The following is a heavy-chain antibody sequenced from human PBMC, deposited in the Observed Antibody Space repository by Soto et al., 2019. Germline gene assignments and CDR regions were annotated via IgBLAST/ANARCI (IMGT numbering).Heavy chain of an antibody. CDR3: ARDGPPDYYYGMDV. J-gene: IGHJ6*02. CDR2: ISYDGSNK. V-gene: IGHV3-30-3*01. CDR1: GFTFSSYA. Sequence: PGGSLRLSCAASGFTFSSYAMHWVRQAPGKGLEWVAVISYDGSNKYYADSVKGRFTISRDNSKNTLYLQMNSLRAEDTAVYYCARDGPPDYYYGMDVWGQGTTVTVSS.